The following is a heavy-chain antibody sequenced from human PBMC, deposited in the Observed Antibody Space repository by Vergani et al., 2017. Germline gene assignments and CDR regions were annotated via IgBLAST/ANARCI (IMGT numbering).Heavy chain of an antibody. CDR1: GGSFSGYY. D-gene: IGHD3-3*01. J-gene: IGHJ6*03. CDR3: ARVAVSTIFGVVPHMDV. Sequence: QVQLQQWGAGLLKPSETLSLTCAVYGGSFSGYYWSWIRQPPGKGLEWIGYIYYSGSTYYNPSLKSRVTISVDTSKNQFSLKLSSVTAADTAVYYCARVAVSTIFGVVPHMDVWGKGP. V-gene: IGHV4-34*01. CDR2: IYYSGST.